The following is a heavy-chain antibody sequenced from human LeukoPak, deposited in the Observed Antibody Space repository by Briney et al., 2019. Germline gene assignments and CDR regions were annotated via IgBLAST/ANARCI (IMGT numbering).Heavy chain of an antibody. CDR2: ISYDGSNK. D-gene: IGHD5-18*01. Sequence: SGGSLRLSCAASGFTFSSYGMHWVRQAPGKGLEWVAVISYDGSNKYYADSVKGRFTISRDNSKNTLYLQMNSLRAEDTAVYYCAKDWVGYSYGFSMDYWGQGTLVTVSS. J-gene: IGHJ4*02. CDR3: AKDWVGYSYGFSMDY. CDR1: GFTFSSYG. V-gene: IGHV3-30*18.